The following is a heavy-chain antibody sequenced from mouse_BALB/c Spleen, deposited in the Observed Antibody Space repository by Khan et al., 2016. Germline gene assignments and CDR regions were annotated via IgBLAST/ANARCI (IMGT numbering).Heavy chain of an antibody. J-gene: IGHJ3*01. D-gene: IGHD2-2*01. CDR2: INTETGEP. CDR1: GYTFTDYS. CDR3: ASSWLRPARFAY. Sequence: QIQLVQSGPELKKPGETVKLSCKASGYTFTDYSIHWVKQAPGQGLKWMGWINTETGEPTYADDFKRRIAFSLETSASTAYLQFNNLKNEDTATYFCASSWLRPARFAYWGQGTLVTVSA. V-gene: IGHV9-2-1*01.